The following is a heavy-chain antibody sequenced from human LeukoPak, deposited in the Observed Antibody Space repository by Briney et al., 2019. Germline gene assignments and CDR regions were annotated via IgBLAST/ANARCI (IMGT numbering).Heavy chain of an antibody. D-gene: IGHD1-1*01. CDR1: GFTFSDYY. CDR2: ISSSGSTI. Sequence: GGSLRLSCAASGFTFSDYYMSWIRQAPGKGLEWVSYISSSGSTIYYADSVKGRFTISADKAKNSLHLQMNSLRVEDTAVYYCARDHNYAFDNWGQGTLVSVAS. J-gene: IGHJ4*02. V-gene: IGHV3-11*04. CDR3: ARDHNYAFDN.